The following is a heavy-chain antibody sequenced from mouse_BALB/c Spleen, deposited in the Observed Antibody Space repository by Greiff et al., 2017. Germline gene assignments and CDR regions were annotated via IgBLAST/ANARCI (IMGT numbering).Heavy chain of an antibody. Sequence: VKLMESGPGLVASSQSLSITCTDSGFSLTSYGVHWVRQPPGKGLEWLGVIWAGGSTNYNSALMSRLSISKDNSKSQVFLKMNSLQTDDTAMYYRASDYYGSRVPAYWGQGTLGTVPA. CDR3: ASDYYGSRVPAY. CDR2: IWAGGST. J-gene: IGHJ3*01. V-gene: IGHV2-9*02. D-gene: IGHD1-1*01. CDR1: GFSLTSYG.